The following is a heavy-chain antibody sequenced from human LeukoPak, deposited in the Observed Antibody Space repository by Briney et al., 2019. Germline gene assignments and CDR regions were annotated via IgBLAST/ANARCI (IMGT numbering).Heavy chain of an antibody. D-gene: IGHD2/OR15-2a*01. Sequence: VSCKASGYTFTSYYVHWVRQAPGQGLEWMGWVSAYNGKTNYAQSLQDRVTMTTDTSTSTVYMELRSLRSDDTALYYCARGDTFLPTHYFDPWGQGTLVTVSS. V-gene: IGHV1-18*04. J-gene: IGHJ5*02. CDR2: VSAYNGKT. CDR3: ARGDTFLPTHYFDP. CDR1: GYTFTSYY.